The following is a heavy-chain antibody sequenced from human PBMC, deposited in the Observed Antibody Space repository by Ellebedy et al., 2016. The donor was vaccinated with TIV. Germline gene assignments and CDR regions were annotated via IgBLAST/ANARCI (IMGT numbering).Heavy chain of an antibody. CDR1: GDSVSSNSAA. D-gene: IGHD5-12*01. J-gene: IGHJ3*02. V-gene: IGHV6-1*01. Sequence: MPSETLSLTCAISGDSVSSNSAAWNWIRQSPSRGLEWLGRTYYRSKWYNDYAVSVKSRITINPDTSKNQFSLQLSSVTPEDTAVYYCAHSVANKGSGAFDIWGQGTMVTVSS. CDR2: TYYRSKWYN. CDR3: AHSVANKGSGAFDI.